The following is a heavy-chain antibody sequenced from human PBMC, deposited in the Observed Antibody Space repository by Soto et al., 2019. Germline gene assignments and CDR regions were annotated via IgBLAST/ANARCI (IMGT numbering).Heavy chain of an antibody. CDR3: AGHGVYSESYSYFDY. J-gene: IGHJ4*01. CDR1: GGSISSSNW. Sequence: ASLTMSLTCAVSGGSISSSNWWRWVRKPPGKGLEWIGSIYYSGITYHNPSLKSRLSISVDTSKNQFSLKLSSVTAADTAVYHCAGHGVYSESYSYFDYWGHGTLVTVSS. CDR2: IYYSGIT. D-gene: IGHD1-26*01. V-gene: IGHV4-39*01.